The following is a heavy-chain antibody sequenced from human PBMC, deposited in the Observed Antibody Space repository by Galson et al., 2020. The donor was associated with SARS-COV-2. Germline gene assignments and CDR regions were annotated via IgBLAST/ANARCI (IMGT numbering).Heavy chain of an antibody. Sequence: SVKVSCKASGYRFTGYYMYWVRQAPGQGLEWMGRIIPILGIANYAQKFQGRVTITADKSTSTAYMELSSLRSEDTAVYYCAAAEYYYDSSGALNYYYYGMDVWGQGTTVTVSS. D-gene: IGHD3-22*01. V-gene: IGHV1-69*02. CDR1: GYRFTGYY. J-gene: IGHJ6*02. CDR2: IIPILGIA. CDR3: AAAEYYYDSSGALNYYYYGMDV.